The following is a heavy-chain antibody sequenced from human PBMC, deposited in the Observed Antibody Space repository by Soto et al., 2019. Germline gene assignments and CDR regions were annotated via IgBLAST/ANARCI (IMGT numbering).Heavy chain of an antibody. CDR1: GGSISSYY. CDR3: ARDSGSYFGYYGMEV. CDR2: IYYSGST. J-gene: IGHJ6*02. V-gene: IGHV4-59*12. Sequence: QVQLQESGPGLVKPSETLSLTCTVSGGSISSYYWSWIRQPPGKGLEWIGYIYYSGSTNYNPSLKSRVTISVDTSKNQFSLKLSSVTAADTAVYYCARDSGSYFGYYGMEVWGQGTTVTVSS. D-gene: IGHD1-26*01.